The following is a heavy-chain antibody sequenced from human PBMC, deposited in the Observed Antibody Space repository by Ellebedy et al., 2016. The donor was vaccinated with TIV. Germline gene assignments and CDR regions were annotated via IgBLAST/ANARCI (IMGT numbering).Heavy chain of an antibody. J-gene: IGHJ4*02. CDR1: GGTFSNYV. Sequence: AASVKVSCKASGGTFSNYVISWVRQAPGQGLEWMGRIIPILGIANYAQKFQGRVTITADKSTSTAYMELSSLRTEDTDVFYCARTVSYSSGWYGYWGQGTLVTVSS. V-gene: IGHV1-69*04. CDR2: IIPILGIA. CDR3: ARTVSYSSGWYGY. D-gene: IGHD6-19*01.